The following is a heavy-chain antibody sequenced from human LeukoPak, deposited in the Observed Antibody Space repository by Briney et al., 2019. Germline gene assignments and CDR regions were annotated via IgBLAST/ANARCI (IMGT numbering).Heavy chain of an antibody. D-gene: IGHD2-2*01. CDR1: GFTFDDYA. CDR3: ARVAEYQPFDY. V-gene: IGHV3-9*01. Sequence: GRSLRLSCAASGFTFDDYAMHWVRQAPGKGLEWVSGISWNSGSIGYADSVKGRFTISRDNAKNSLYLQMNSLRAEDTAVYYCARVAEYQPFDYWGQGTLVTVSS. J-gene: IGHJ4*02. CDR2: ISWNSGSI.